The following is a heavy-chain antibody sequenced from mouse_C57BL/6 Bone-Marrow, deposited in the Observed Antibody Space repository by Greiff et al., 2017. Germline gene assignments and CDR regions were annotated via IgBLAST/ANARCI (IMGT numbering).Heavy chain of an antibody. CDR2: ISDGGSYT. Sequence: DVMLVESGGGLVKPGGSLKLSCAASGFTFSSYAMSWVRQTPERRLEWVATISDGGSYTYYPDNVKGRFTISRDNAKNNLYLQMSHLKSEDTAMYYCAREGGYYPFAYWGQGTLVTVSA. CDR3: AREGGYYPFAY. D-gene: IGHD2-3*01. CDR1: GFTFSSYA. J-gene: IGHJ3*01. V-gene: IGHV5-4*01.